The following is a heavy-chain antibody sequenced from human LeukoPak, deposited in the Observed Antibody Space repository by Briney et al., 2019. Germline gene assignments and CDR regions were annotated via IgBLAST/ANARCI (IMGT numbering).Heavy chain of an antibody. V-gene: IGHV3-23*01. J-gene: IGHJ4*02. Sequence: GSPRLSCAASGFTFSTYAMNWVRQAPGKGLEWVSGISGSSASTYYADSVKGRFTISRDNSKNTLYVQMNSLRAEDTAVYYCAVGSYYFDYWGQGTLVTVSS. CDR1: GFTFSTYA. CDR3: AVGSYYFDY. D-gene: IGHD3-10*01. CDR2: ISGSSAST.